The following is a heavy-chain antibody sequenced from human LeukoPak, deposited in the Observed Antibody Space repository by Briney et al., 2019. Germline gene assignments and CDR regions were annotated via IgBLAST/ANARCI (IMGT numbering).Heavy chain of an antibody. D-gene: IGHD6-19*01. CDR3: ARDLGDYSSGWYSGGGDAFDI. CDR1: GGSFSGYY. Sequence: SETLSLTCAVYGGSFSGYYWSWIRQPPGKGLEWIGEINHSGSTNYNPSLKSRVTISVDTSKNQFSLKLSSVTAADTAVYYCARDLGDYSSGWYSGGGDAFDIWGQGTMVTASS. V-gene: IGHV4-34*01. J-gene: IGHJ3*02. CDR2: INHSGST.